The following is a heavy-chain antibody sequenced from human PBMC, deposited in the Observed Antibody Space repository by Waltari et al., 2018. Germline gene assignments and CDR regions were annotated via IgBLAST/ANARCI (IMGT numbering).Heavy chain of an antibody. D-gene: IGHD1-26*01. V-gene: IGHV3-23*03. CDR2: IDSDGNT. CDR3: AKASGSCFDH. Sequence: EVYLLDSGGDLVQPGGSLRLSCGASGFSFSSHAMAWVRQAPGKGLQWVSTIDSDGNTYYEDSVKSRFTISRDNSKTTLSLQMSWLRSEDTATYFCAKASGSCFDHWGRGTRVTVSS. J-gene: IGHJ4*02. CDR1: GFSFSSHA.